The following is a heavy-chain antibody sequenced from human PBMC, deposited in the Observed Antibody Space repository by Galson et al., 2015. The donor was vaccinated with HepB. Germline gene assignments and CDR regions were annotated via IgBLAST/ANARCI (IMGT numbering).Heavy chain of an antibody. D-gene: IGHD5-12*01. CDR2: INLSGST. J-gene: IGHJ3*02. CDR3: ARSINGKYASDI. Sequence: ETLSLTCAVYGGSFSGYYWNWIRQPPGKGLEWIGEINLSGSTNYNLSLKSRVTVSIDTSKNQFSLKLSSVTAADTAVYYCARSINGKYASDIWGQGTMVTVSS. V-gene: IGHV4-34*01. CDR1: GGSFSGYY.